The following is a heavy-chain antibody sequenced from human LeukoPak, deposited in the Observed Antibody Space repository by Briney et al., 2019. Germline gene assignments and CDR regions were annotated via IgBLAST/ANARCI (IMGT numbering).Heavy chain of an antibody. D-gene: IGHD2-15*01. CDR1: GFTFSSYA. J-gene: IGHJ3*02. V-gene: IGHV3-30-3*01. Sequence: GGSLRLSCAASGFTFSSYAMHWVRQAPGKGLEWVAVISYDGSNKYYADSVKGRFTISRDNSKNTLYLQMNNLRAEDAAVYYCARDHIGRAFDIWGQGTMVTVSS. CDR3: ARDHIGRAFDI. CDR2: ISYDGSNK.